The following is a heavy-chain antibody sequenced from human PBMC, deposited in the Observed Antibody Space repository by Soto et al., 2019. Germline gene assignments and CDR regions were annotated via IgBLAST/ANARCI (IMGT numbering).Heavy chain of an antibody. J-gene: IGHJ4*02. V-gene: IGHV4-31*03. D-gene: IGHD3-22*01. CDR3: ARHGMDYYDSSGYYYSPYYFDY. Sequence: PSETLSLTCTVSGDSISSGAYYWSWVRQHPGKGLEWIGYISYSGSTAYNPSLKSRGIISIETSNNQFSLKLSSVTAADTAVYYCARHGMDYYDSSGYYYSPYYFDYWGQGTLVTAPQ. CDR1: GDSISSGAYY. CDR2: ISYSGST.